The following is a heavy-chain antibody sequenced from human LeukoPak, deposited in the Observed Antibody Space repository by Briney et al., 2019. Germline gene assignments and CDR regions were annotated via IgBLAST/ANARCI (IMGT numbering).Heavy chain of an antibody. V-gene: IGHV1-69*04. CDR1: GGTFSSYA. CDR2: IIPILGIA. J-gene: IGHJ4*02. D-gene: IGHD3-22*01. Sequence: SVKVSCKASGGTFSSYAISWVRQAPGQGLEWMGRIIPILGIANYAQKFQGRVTITADKSTSTAYMELSSLRSDDTAVYYCARVYVEYYYDSSGYFDYWGQGTLVTVSS. CDR3: ARVYVEYYYDSSGYFDY.